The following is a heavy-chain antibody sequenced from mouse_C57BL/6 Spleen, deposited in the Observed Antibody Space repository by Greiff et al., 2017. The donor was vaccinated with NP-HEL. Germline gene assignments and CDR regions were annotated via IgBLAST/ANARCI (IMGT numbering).Heavy chain of an antibody. CDR3: ARKGGSEAMDY. CDR1: GYTFTSYG. Sequence: VQLQQSGAELARPGASVKLSCKASGYTFTSYGISWVKQRAGQGLEWIGEIYPRSGNTYYNEKFKGKATLTADKSSSTAYMELRSLTSEDSAVYFCARKGGSEAMDYWGQGTSVTVSS. D-gene: IGHD1-1*01. V-gene: IGHV1-81*01. CDR2: IYPRSGNT. J-gene: IGHJ4*01.